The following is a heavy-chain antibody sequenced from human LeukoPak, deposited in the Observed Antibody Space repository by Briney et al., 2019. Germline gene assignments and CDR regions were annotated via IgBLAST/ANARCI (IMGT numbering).Heavy chain of an antibody. CDR3: ASLSGAYYYGMDV. Sequence: AGGSLRLSCAASGFTFSSYAMHWVRQAPGKGLEWVAVISYDGSNKYYADSVKGRFTISRDNAKNSLYLQMNSLRAEDTAVYYCASLSGAYYYGMDVWGQGTTVTVSS. CDR1: GFTFSSYA. V-gene: IGHV3-30-3*01. J-gene: IGHJ6*02. D-gene: IGHD3-10*01. CDR2: ISYDGSNK.